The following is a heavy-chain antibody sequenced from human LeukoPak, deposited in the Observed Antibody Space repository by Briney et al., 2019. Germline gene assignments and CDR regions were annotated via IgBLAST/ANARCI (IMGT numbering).Heavy chain of an antibody. V-gene: IGHV3-64D*09. D-gene: IGHD3-22*01. Sequence: GGSLSLSCSASGFTFSRYGMHWVRQAPGKGLEYVSAIVSNGDSTYYADSVKGRFTISRNNAKNTLYLQMSSLRPDDTAVYYCVNPGWYYDSSGYSYYYGMDVWGQGTTVTVSS. CDR2: IVSNGDST. J-gene: IGHJ6*02. CDR3: VNPGWYYDSSGYSYYYGMDV. CDR1: GFTFSRYG.